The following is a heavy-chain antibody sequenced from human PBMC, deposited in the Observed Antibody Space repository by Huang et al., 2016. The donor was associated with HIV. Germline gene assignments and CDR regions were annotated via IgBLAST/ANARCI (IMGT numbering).Heavy chain of an antibody. J-gene: IGHJ6*02. CDR2: IKQDESEK. CDR3: ATKTGAMDI. Sequence: VESGGRLVQPGGSIRLSCVGSTFSFGAYWMSWVRQTRGKGLERVANIKQDESEKYYVESVKGRFNISRDNAKKILFLQMDNVRVEDTATYYCATKTGAMDIWGQGTAVTVS. V-gene: IGHV3-7*01. D-gene: IGHD1-7*01. CDR1: TFSFGAYW.